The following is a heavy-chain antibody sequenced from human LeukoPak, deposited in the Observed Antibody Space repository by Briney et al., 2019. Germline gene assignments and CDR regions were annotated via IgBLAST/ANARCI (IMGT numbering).Heavy chain of an antibody. CDR1: GGSISSYY. J-gene: IGHJ5*02. CDR2: IYYSGST. Sequence: PSETLSLTCTVSGGSISSYYWGWIRQPPGKGLEWIGSIYYSGSTYYNPSLKSRVTISVDTSKNQFSLKLSSVTAADTAVYYCARLTIFGVVTKFDPWGQGTLVTVSS. D-gene: IGHD3-3*01. V-gene: IGHV4-39*01. CDR3: ARLTIFGVVTKFDP.